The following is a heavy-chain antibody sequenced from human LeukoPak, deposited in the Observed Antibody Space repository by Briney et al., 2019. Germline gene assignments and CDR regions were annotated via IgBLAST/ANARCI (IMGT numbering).Heavy chain of an antibody. J-gene: IGHJ4*02. V-gene: IGHV4-34*01. CDR1: GGSFSGYY. CDR3: ASRYDPSYYDSSGYYF. Sequence: SETLSLTCAVYGGSFSGYYWSWIRQPPGMGLEWIGEINHSGSTNYNPSLKSRVTISVDTSKNQFSLKLSSVTAAGTAVYYCASRYDPSYYDSSGYYFLGQGTLVTVSS. D-gene: IGHD3-22*01. CDR2: INHSGST.